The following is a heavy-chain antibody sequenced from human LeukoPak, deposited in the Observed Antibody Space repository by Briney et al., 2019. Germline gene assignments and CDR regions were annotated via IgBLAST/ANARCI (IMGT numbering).Heavy chain of an antibody. CDR3: ARASALGYCSGGSCYVHFQH. V-gene: IGHV3-21*01. D-gene: IGHD2-15*01. CDR1: GFTFSSYS. CDR2: ISSSSGYI. J-gene: IGHJ1*01. Sequence: GGSLRLSCAASGFTFSSYSMNWVRQAPGKGLEWVSSISSSSGYIYYADSVKGRFTISRDNAKNSLYLQMNSLRAEDTAVYYCARASALGYCSGGSCYVHFQHWGQGTLVTVSS.